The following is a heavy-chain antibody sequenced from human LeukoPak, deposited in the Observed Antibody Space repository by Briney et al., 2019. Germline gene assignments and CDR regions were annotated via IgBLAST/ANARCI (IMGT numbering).Heavy chain of an antibody. J-gene: IGHJ4*02. V-gene: IGHV1-69*06. Sequence: SVKVSCKASGGTFSSYAISWVRQAPGQGLEWMGGIIPIFGTANYAQKFQGRVTITADKSTSTAYMELSSLRSEDTAVYYCAREGANYCSGGSCFDYWGQGTLVTVSS. CDR2: IIPIFGTA. D-gene: IGHD2-15*01. CDR3: AREGANYCSGGSCFDY. CDR1: GGTFSSYA.